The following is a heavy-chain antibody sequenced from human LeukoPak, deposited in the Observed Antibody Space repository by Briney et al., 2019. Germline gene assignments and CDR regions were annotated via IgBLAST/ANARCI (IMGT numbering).Heavy chain of an antibody. CDR2: ISSSGGGT. J-gene: IGHJ4*02. CDR1: GFTFGTYG. Sequence: GGSLRLSCAASGFTFGTYGMAWVRQAPGKGLEWVSSISSSGGGTYYGDSVKGRFTISRDNSKTTLYLQMNSLRDEDTALYYCAEEAHVAVTTYDYWGQGTLVTVSS. CDR3: AEEAHVAVTTYDY. V-gene: IGHV3-23*01. D-gene: IGHD2-21*02.